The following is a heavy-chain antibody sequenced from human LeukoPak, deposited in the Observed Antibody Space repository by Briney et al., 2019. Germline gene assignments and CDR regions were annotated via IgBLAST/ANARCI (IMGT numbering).Heavy chain of an antibody. CDR3: ARDPYSSSWSYGMDV. V-gene: IGHV3-7*03. D-gene: IGHD6-13*01. CDR2: IKQDGSET. Sequence: GGSLRLSCAASGLTFSSYGMHWVRQAPGKGLEWVANIKQDGSETVYVDSVKGRFTISRDNAQSSLYLQMNSLRAEDTAVYYCARDPYSSSWSYGMDVWGQGTAVTVSS. J-gene: IGHJ6*02. CDR1: GLTFSSYG.